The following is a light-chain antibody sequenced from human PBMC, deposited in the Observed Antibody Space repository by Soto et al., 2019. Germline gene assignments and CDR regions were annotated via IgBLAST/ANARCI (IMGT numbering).Light chain of an antibody. CDR3: QQRSNWPPGFT. J-gene: IGKJ3*01. CDR2: DAS. CDR1: QSVSSY. V-gene: IGKV3-11*01. Sequence: EIVLTQSPATLSLSPGERATLSCRASQSVSSYLAWYQQKPGQAPRLLIYDASNRATGIPDRFSGSGSGTDFTLTISCLEPEDFAVYYCQQRSNWPPGFTFGPGTKVDIK.